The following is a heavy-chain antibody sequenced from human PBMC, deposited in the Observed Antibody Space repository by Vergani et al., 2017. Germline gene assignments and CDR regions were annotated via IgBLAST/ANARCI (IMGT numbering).Heavy chain of an antibody. CDR3: AIQRIGSSYGMDV. D-gene: IGHD1-1*01. CDR2: IYYSGST. CDR1: GGSISSSSYY. Sequence: QLQLQESGPGLVKPSETLSLTCTVSGGSISSSSYYWGWIRQPPGKGLEWIGSIYYSGSTYYNPSLKSRVTISVDTSKNQFSRKLSSVTAADTAVYYCAIQRIGSSYGMDVWGQGTTVTVSS. V-gene: IGHV4-39*01. J-gene: IGHJ6*02.